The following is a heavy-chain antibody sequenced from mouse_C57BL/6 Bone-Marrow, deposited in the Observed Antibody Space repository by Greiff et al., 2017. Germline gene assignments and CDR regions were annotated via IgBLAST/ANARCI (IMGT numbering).Heavy chain of an antibody. V-gene: IGHV5-9-1*02. Sequence: DVMLVESGEGLVKPGGSLKLSCAASGFTFSSYAMSWVRQTPEKRLEWVAYISSGGDYIYYADTVKGRFTISRDNARNTLYLPMSSLKSEDTAMYYCTTNWDGVDYWGQGTTLTVSS. D-gene: IGHD4-1*01. CDR3: TTNWDGVDY. J-gene: IGHJ2*01. CDR2: ISSGGDYI. CDR1: GFTFSSYA.